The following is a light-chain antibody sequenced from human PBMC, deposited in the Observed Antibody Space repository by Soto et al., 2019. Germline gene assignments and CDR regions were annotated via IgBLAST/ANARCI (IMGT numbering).Light chain of an antibody. Sequence: DVVMTQSPLSLPVTLGQPASISCRSSQSLVYSDGNTYLNWFQQRPGQPPRRLIYEASTRATGIPDRFSGSGSGTDFTLTISRLEPEDFAVYYCQQYGRSPGLLTFGPGTKVGIK. CDR3: QQYGRSPGLLT. V-gene: IGKV2-30*01. CDR1: QSLVYSDGNTY. J-gene: IGKJ3*01. CDR2: EAS.